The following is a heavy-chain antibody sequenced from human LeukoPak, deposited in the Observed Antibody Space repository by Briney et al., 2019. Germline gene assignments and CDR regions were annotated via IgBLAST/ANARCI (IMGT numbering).Heavy chain of an antibody. V-gene: IGHV4-61*02. CDR2: IYTSGST. CDR3: ARDTAAGTDY. J-gene: IGHJ4*02. D-gene: IGHD6-13*01. CDR1: GGSISSGSYY. Sequence: ASETLSLPCTVSGGSISSGSYYWSWIRQPAGKGLEWIGRIYTSGSTNYNPSLKSRVTISVDTSRNQFSLKLSSVTAADTAVYYCARDTAAGTDYWGQGTLVTVSS.